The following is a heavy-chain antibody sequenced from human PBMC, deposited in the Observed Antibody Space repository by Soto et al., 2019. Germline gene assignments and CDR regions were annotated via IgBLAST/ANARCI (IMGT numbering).Heavy chain of an antibody. J-gene: IGHJ6*02. D-gene: IGHD6-13*01. CDR2: IIPIFGTA. Sequence: GASVKVSCKASGGTFSSYAISWVRQAPGQGLEWMGGIIPIFGTANYAQKFQGRVTITADESTSTAYMELSSLRSEDTAVYYCARGRILSSWTDYYYGMDVWGQGTTVTVSS. CDR1: GGTFSSYA. V-gene: IGHV1-69*13. CDR3: ARGRILSSWTDYYYGMDV.